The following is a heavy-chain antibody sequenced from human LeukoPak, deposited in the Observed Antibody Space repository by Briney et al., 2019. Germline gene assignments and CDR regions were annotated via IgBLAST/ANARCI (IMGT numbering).Heavy chain of an antibody. CDR2: IYYSGTT. V-gene: IGHV4-59*08. J-gene: IGHJ5*02. CDR1: GGSISNYY. CDR3: ARGFRYCSGGSCYPGVNWFDP. D-gene: IGHD2-15*01. Sequence: PSETLSLTCTVSGGSISNYYWSWIRQPPGKGLEWIGYIYYSGTTNYSPSLKSRVTMSVDTSKNQFSLKLNSVTAADTAVYYCARGFRYCSGGSCYPGVNWFDPWGQGTLVTVSS.